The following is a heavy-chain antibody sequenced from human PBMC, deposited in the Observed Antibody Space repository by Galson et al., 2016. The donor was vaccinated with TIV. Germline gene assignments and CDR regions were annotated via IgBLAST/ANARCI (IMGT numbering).Heavy chain of an antibody. CDR3: ARHLESGRWCANWFDP. CDR1: GYTFIGYY. J-gene: IGHJ5*02. D-gene: IGHD2-8*02. Sequence: SVKVSCKASGYTFIGYYMHWVRQAPGQGLEWMGWINPNSSDTNYAQRFQGRVTMTRETSISTAYMELTSLRSDDTAVYYCARHLESGRWCANWFDPWVQGTLFTVS. CDR2: INPNSSDT. V-gene: IGHV1-2*02.